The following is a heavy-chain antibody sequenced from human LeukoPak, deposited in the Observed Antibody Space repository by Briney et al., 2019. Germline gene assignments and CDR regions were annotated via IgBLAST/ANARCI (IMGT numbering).Heavy chain of an antibody. CDR1: GGTFSSYA. D-gene: IGHD6-19*01. CDR3: ARGGSSGWRTPNDDY. CDR2: IIPIFGTA. J-gene: IGHJ4*02. Sequence: ASVKVSCKASGGTFSSYAISWVRQAPGQGLEWMGGIIPIFGTANYAQKLQGRVTMTTDTSTSTAYMELRSLRSDDTAVYYCARGGSSGWRTPNDDYWGQGTLVTVSS. V-gene: IGHV1-69*05.